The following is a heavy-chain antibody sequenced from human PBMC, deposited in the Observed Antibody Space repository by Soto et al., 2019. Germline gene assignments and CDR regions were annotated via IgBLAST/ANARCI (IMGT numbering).Heavy chain of an antibody. CDR2: ISSSSSTI. J-gene: IGHJ6*03. CDR1: GFTFSSYS. CDR3: ARVGRYCSSTSCGPGDYYYYYMDV. Sequence: GGSLRLSCAASGFTFSSYSMNWVRQAPGKGLEWVSYISSSSSTIYYADSVKGRFTISRDNAKNSLYLQMNSLRAEDTAVYYCARVGRYCSSTSCGPGDYYYYYMDVWGKGTTVTVSS. V-gene: IGHV3-48*01. D-gene: IGHD2-2*01.